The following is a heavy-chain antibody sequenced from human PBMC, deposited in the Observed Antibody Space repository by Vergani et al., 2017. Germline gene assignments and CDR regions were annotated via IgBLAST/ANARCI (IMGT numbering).Heavy chain of an antibody. CDR1: GYSFTSYW. V-gene: IGHV5-51*03. Sequence: EVPLVQSGAEVTKPGESLTISCKGSGYSFTSYWIGWVRQMPGKGLEWMGIIYPGDSDTRYSPSVQGQFTSSADKSISTAYLQWSSLKASDTAMYYCARSRDIVATIDYWGQGTLVTVSS. CDR3: ARSRDIVATIDY. D-gene: IGHD5-12*01. CDR2: IYPGDSDT. J-gene: IGHJ4*02.